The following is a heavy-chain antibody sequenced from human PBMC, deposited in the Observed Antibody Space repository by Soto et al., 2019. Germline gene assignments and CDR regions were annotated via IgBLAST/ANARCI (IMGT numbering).Heavy chain of an antibody. D-gene: IGHD3-22*01. J-gene: IGHJ4*02. CDR3: ARVVHRRYYYDSSGYSY. Sequence: SETLSLTCTVSGGSISSSSYYWGWIRQPPGKGLERIGSIYYSGSTYYNPSLKSRVTISVDTSKNQFSLKLSSVTAADTAVYYCARVVHRRYYYDSSGYSYWGQGTLVTVSS. V-gene: IGHV4-39*01. CDR1: GGSISSSSYY. CDR2: IYYSGST.